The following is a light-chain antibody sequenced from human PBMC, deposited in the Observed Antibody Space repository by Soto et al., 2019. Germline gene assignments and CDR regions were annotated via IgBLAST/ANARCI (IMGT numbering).Light chain of an antibody. CDR2: EVS. CDR1: SSDVGGYNY. V-gene: IGLV2-14*01. CDR3: QSYDNSLSALV. Sequence: QSALTQPASVSGSPGQSITISCTGTSSDVGGYNYVSWYQQQSGKAPKLMIHEVSNRPSGVSNRFSGSKSGNTASLTISGLQAEDEADYYCQSYDNSLSALVFGTGTKVTVL. J-gene: IGLJ1*01.